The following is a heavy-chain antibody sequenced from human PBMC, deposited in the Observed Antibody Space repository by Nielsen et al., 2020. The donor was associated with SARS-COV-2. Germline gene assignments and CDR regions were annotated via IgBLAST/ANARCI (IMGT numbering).Heavy chain of an antibody. CDR2: IYYSGST. J-gene: IGHJ5*02. CDR1: GGSVSSGSYY. V-gene: IGHV4-61*01. CDR3: ARDWGGSGAWFDP. D-gene: IGHD3-10*01. Sequence: SETLSLTCTVSGGSVSSGSYYWSWIRQPPGKGLEWIGYIYYSGSTNYNPSLKSRVTISVDTSKNQFSLKLSSVTAADTAVYYCARDWGGSGAWFDPWGQGTLVTVSS.